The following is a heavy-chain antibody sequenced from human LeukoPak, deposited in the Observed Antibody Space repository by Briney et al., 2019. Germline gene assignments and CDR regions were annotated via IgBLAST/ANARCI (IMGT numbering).Heavy chain of an antibody. CDR2: ISGSGSII. CDR1: GFTFSSYE. D-gene: IGHD6-19*01. J-gene: IGHJ4*02. V-gene: IGHV3-48*03. Sequence: HGGSLRLSCAASGFTFSSYEMNWVRQAPGKGLEWVSYISGSGSIIYYADSVKGRFTISRDNAKNSLYLQMNSLRAEDTAVYYCARGRYSSGWYYFDYWGQGTLVTVSS. CDR3: ARGRYSSGWYYFDY.